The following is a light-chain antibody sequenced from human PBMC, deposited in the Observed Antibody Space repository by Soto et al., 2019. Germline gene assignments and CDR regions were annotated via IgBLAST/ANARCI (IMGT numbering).Light chain of an antibody. J-gene: IGLJ3*02. CDR2: DNN. CDR3: GTWDSTLNVWV. Sequence: QSVLTQPPSVSAAPGQKVTLSCSGSSSNIGIDNVSWYQTLPGTAPKLLIYDNNKRPSGIPDRFSGSKSGTSATLGITGLQTGDEADYYCGTWDSTLNVWVFGGGTKLTVL. V-gene: IGLV1-51*01. CDR1: SSNIGIDN.